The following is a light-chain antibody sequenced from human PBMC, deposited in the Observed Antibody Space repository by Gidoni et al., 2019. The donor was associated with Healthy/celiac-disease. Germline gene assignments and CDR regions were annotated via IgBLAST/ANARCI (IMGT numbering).Light chain of an antibody. CDR1: QSVSSIY. Sequence: EIVLTQSPGTLSLSPGERATLSCRASQSVSSIYFAWYQQKPGQAPRLRIYGASSRATGIPDRFSGSGSGTDFTLTISRLEPEDFAVYYCQQYGSSSWTFGQGTKVEIK. J-gene: IGKJ1*01. CDR2: GAS. CDR3: QQYGSSSWT. V-gene: IGKV3-20*01.